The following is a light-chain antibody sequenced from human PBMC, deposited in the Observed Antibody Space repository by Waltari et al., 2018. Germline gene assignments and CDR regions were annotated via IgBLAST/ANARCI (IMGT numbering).Light chain of an antibody. V-gene: IGLV1-40*01. Sequence: QSVLTQPPSVSGAPGQRVTISCTGSSSNIGAGYDVHWYQQLPGTAPKLLINGNNNRPSGVPNRFSASKSGTSASLAITGLQAGDEADYYCQSYDSSLSGSVFGGGTKLTVL. CDR3: QSYDSSLSGSV. CDR2: GNN. CDR1: SSNIGAGYD. J-gene: IGLJ3*02.